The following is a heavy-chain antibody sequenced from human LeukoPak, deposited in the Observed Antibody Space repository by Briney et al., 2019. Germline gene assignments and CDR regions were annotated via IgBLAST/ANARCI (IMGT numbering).Heavy chain of an antibody. Sequence: GGSLRLSCEGSGFTFSNYWMGWVRQAPGKGLQWVANIKTDGSEKYYVDSVKGRSTISRDNAKNSLYLQMNSLRAEDTAVYYCATYSSLNRREFQYWGQGTLLTVSS. V-gene: IGHV3-7*01. CDR1: GFTFSNYW. J-gene: IGHJ1*01. D-gene: IGHD3-22*01. CDR3: ATYSSLNRREFQY. CDR2: IKTDGSEK.